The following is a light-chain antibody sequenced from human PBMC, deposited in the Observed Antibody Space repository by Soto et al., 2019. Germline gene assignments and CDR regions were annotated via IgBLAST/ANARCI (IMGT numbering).Light chain of an antibody. V-gene: IGKV3-20*01. CDR1: QSVNSRY. CDR3: QQFGSSPVT. J-gene: IGKJ4*01. Sequence: EIVLTQSPGTLSLSPGERATLSCRASQSVNSRYLAWYQQKPDQAPRLLIYGASSRATGIPDRFSGSGSGTDFTLTISRLEPEDFAVYYCQQFGSSPVTFGGGTKVEIK. CDR2: GAS.